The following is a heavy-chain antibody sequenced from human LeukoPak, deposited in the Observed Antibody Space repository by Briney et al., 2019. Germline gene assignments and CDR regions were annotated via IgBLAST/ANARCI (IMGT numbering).Heavy chain of an antibody. Sequence: LSGGSLRLSCAASGFTFSTYWMGWVRQAPGKGLEWVANIKQDGSEKYYEDSVKGRFTISRDNAKNSVFLQMNSLRAEDTAVYYCARRSGYDYFDYWGQGTLVTVSS. CDR3: ARRSGYDYFDY. CDR2: IKQDGSEK. J-gene: IGHJ4*02. V-gene: IGHV3-7*04. CDR1: GFTFSTYW. D-gene: IGHD5-12*01.